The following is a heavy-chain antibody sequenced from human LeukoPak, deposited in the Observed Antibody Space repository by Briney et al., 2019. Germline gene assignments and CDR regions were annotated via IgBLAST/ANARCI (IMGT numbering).Heavy chain of an antibody. Sequence: GGALTLSCAASGFTFSSYSMNWVRQAPGKGVEWVSSISSSRSYIYYADSVKGRFTISRDNAKNSLYLQMNNLRSEDTAVYYCAREGKTDCSSTSCYPLDVWGKGTTVTVSS. CDR2: ISSSRSYI. CDR1: GFTFSSYS. CDR3: AREGKTDCSSTSCYPLDV. D-gene: IGHD2-2*01. V-gene: IGHV3-21*01. J-gene: IGHJ6*04.